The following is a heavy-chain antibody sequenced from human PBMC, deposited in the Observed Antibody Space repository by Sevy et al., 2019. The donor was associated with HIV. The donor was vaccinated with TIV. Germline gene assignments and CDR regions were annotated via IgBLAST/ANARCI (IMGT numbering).Heavy chain of an antibody. CDR1: GYTFTSYY. CDR2: INPSGGST. D-gene: IGHD3-9*01. CDR3: AREWQALYDILTGVVGMDV. V-gene: IGHV1-46*01. Sequence: ASVKVSCKASGYTFTSYYMHWVRQAPGQGLEWMGIINPSGGSTSYAQKFQGRVTMTRDTFTSTVYMELSSLRSEDTAVYYCAREWQALYDILTGVVGMDVWGQGTTVTVSS. J-gene: IGHJ6*02.